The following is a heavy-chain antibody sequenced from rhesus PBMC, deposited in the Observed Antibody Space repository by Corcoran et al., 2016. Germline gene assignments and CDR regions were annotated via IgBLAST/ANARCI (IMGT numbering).Heavy chain of an antibody. CDR1: GFTFSTYG. J-gene: IGHJ4*01. CDR3: AKAQAFDY. V-gene: IGHV3S5*01. CDR2: ISNGGSST. Sequence: EVQLVESGGGLVQPGGSLRLSCAASGFTFSTYGMSWVRQAPGKGLEWVSYISNGGSSTYYADSVKGRFTISRDNSKNMLSLQMSSLRPEDTAVYYCAKAQAFDYWGQGVLVTVSS.